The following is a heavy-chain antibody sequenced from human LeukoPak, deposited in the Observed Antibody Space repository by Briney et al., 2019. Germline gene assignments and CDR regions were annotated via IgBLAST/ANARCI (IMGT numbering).Heavy chain of an antibody. CDR1: GFTFSSYA. J-gene: IGHJ4*02. V-gene: IGHV3-48*03. CDR2: ISSSGSTI. CDR3: ARGLSGSYRNY. D-gene: IGHD1-26*01. Sequence: GGSLRLSCAASGFTFSSYAMSWVRQAPGKGLEWVSYISSSGSTIYYADSVKGRFTISRDYAKNSLYLQMNSLRAEDTAVYYCARGLSGSYRNYWGQGTLVTVSS.